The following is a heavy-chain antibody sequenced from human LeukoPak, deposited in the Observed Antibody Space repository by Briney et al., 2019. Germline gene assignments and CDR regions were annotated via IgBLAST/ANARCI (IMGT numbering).Heavy chain of an antibody. CDR2: IYSGGNT. J-gene: IGHJ4*02. Sequence: PGGSLRLSCTVSGFTVSSNSMSWVRQAPGKGREWVSFIYSGGNTHYSDSVKGRFTISRDNSKNTLYLQINSLRAEDTAVYYCARRAGAYSHPYDYWGQGTLVTVSS. V-gene: IGHV3-53*01. D-gene: IGHD4/OR15-4a*01. CDR1: GFTVSSNS. CDR3: ARRAGAYSHPYDY.